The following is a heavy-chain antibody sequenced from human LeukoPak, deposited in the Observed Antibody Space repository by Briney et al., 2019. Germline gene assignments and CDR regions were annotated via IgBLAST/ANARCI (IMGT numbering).Heavy chain of an antibody. CDR2: IYHSGST. CDR1: GYSISSGYY. V-gene: IGHV4-38-2*02. Sequence: SETLSLTCTVSGYSISSGYYWGWTRQSPGKGLQWIGSIYHSGSTYYNSSLKSRVTISVDTSKNQFSLKMSSVTAADTAVYYCARHEHYDSRGSHYYSYYYMDVWGKGTTVTVSS. D-gene: IGHD3-22*01. CDR3: ARHEHYDSRGSHYYSYYYMDV. J-gene: IGHJ6*03.